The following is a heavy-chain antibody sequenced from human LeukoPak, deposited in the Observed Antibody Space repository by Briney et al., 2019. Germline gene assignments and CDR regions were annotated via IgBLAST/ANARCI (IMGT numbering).Heavy chain of an antibody. CDR3: ARVSAGYGDYFLFY. CDR1: GYSISSGYY. D-gene: IGHD4-17*01. CDR2: IYHSGST. J-gene: IGHJ4*02. V-gene: IGHV4-38-2*02. Sequence: PSETLSLTCTVPGYSISSGYYWGWIRQPPGKGLEWIGSIYHSGSTYYNPSLKSRVTISVDTSKNQFSLKLSSVTAADTAVYYCARVSAGYGDYFLFYWGQGTLVTVSS.